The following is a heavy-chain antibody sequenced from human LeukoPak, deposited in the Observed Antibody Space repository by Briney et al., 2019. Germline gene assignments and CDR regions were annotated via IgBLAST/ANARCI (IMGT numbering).Heavy chain of an antibody. CDR3: ETGRNGVVPAPILGVGRWYNYHYMDV. Sequence: SETLSLTCVVHVGSFRGYYWSWIPKPPGRGLEWMGEIDHSGTTNYNPSLKSRVTMSVDTSKNQFSLMVSSVTDADTAVYYCETGRNGVVPAPILGVGRWYNYHYMDVWGKGTTVTVSS. J-gene: IGHJ6*03. V-gene: IGHV4-34*01. D-gene: IGHD2-2*02. CDR1: VGSFRGYY. CDR2: IDHSGTT.